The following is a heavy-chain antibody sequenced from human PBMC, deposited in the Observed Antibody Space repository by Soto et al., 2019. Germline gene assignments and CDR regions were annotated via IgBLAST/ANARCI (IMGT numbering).Heavy chain of an antibody. CDR2: VSAYNGNT. CDR3: SGGGSSWQPREDY. CDR1: GFTFTSYG. V-gene: IGHV1-18*01. D-gene: IGHD6-13*01. J-gene: IGHJ4*02. Sequence: QVQLVQSGAEVKKPGASMKVSCKASGFTFTSYGISWVRQAPGQGLEWMGWVSAYNGNTHYAQKLQGRVTMTTDTSTTTAYMELRSLRSDDAAVYYCSGGGSSWQPREDYWGQGTLVTVSS.